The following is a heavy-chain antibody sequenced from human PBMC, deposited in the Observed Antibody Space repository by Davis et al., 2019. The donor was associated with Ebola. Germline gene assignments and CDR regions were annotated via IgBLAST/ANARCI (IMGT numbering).Heavy chain of an antibody. CDR1: GGTFSSDG. J-gene: IGHJ6*02. V-gene: IGHV1-69*04. D-gene: IGHD1-1*01. Sequence: AASVKVSCKASGGTFSSDGLSWVRQAPGQGLEWMGRIIPIVGIANYAPKFQGRVTITADKSTSTANMEVNSLRSEDTAVYYCARGGTWNLDYGMDVWGQGTTVTVSS. CDR2: IIPIVGIA. CDR3: ARGGTWNLDYGMDV.